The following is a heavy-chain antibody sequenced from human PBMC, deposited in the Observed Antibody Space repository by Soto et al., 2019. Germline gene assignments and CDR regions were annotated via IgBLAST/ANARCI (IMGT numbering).Heavy chain of an antibody. CDR1: GDSVSSNSAA. CDR3: ARTVGWLDP. D-gene: IGHD2-15*01. J-gene: IGHJ5*02. CDR2: TYYRSKWYK. Sequence: PSQTLSLTCAISGDSVSSNSAAWNWIRQSPSRGLEWLGRTYYRSKWYKEYAASVRSRITINPDTSKTQFSLQLNSVSPEDTAVYYCARTVGWLDPWGQGILVTVSS. V-gene: IGHV6-1*01.